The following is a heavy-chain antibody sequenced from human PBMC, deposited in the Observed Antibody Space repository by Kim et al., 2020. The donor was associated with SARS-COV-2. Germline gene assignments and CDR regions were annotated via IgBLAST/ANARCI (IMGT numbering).Heavy chain of an antibody. CDR1: GFTFSSYS. V-gene: IGHV3-21*01. CDR3: ARDGGETTDDAFDI. Sequence: GGSLRLSCAASGFTFSSYSMNWVRQAPGKGLEWVSSISSSSSYIYYADSVKGRFTISRDNAKNSLYLQMNSLRAEDTAVYYCARDGGETTDDAFDIWGQGTMVTVSS. D-gene: IGHD4-17*01. J-gene: IGHJ3*02. CDR2: ISSSSSYI.